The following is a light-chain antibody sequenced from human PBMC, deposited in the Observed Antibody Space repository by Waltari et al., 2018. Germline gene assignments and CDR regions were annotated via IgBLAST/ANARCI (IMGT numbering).Light chain of an antibody. CDR3: QSYDTSLRVV. Sequence: QSVLTQPPSVSGAPGQRVTISCTGSGPNIGAGYDVHWYQQLPREAPKLLIYGSTSRPLGVPDRFFGSTSGTSASLAITGLQAEDEADYYCQSYDTSLRVVFGGGTKLTVL. CDR1: GPNIGAGYD. J-gene: IGLJ2*01. CDR2: GST. V-gene: IGLV1-40*01.